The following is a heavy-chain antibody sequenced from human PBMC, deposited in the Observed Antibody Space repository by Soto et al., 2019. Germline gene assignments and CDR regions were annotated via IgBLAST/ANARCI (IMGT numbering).Heavy chain of an antibody. V-gene: IGHV3-30-3*01. D-gene: IGHD6-13*01. CDR1: GFTFSTSA. Sequence: QVQVVESGGGVVQPGGSLRLSCAASGFTFSTSAMHWVRQAPGKGLEWMAMISYGGNNKYYADSVKGRFTISRDIFESTLYLQMNSLRTEDTAVYYCAREEFEAGRGHFGCWGQGTLVSVSS. CDR2: ISYGGNNK. J-gene: IGHJ4*02. CDR3: AREEFEAGRGHFGC.